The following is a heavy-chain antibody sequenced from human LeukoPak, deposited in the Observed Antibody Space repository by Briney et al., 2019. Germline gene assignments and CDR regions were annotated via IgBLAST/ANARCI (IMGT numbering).Heavy chain of an antibody. CDR3: ARGGGNFDY. D-gene: IGHD3-10*01. CDR2: IKQDGSGE. Sequence: KAGGSLRLSCAASGFSFSNYWMSWVRQAPGKGLEWVANIKQDGSGEYYVDSVKGRFSISRDNAKNSLFLQMNSLRAEDTAVYYCARGGGNFDYWGQGTLVTVSS. CDR1: GFSFSNYW. J-gene: IGHJ4*02. V-gene: IGHV3-7*01.